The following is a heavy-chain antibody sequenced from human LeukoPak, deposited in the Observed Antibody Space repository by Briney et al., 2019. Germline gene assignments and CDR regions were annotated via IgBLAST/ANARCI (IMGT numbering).Heavy chain of an antibody. V-gene: IGHV4-34*01. J-gene: IGHJ5*02. Sequence: SETLSLTCAVYGGSFSGYYWSWIRQPPGKGLVWIGEINHSGSTNYNPSLKSRVTISVDTSKNQFSLKLSSVTAADTAVYYCARPLKQQLVRGSWFDPWGQGTLVTVSS. CDR3: ARPLKQQLVRGSWFDP. D-gene: IGHD6-13*01. CDR1: GGSFSGYY. CDR2: INHSGST.